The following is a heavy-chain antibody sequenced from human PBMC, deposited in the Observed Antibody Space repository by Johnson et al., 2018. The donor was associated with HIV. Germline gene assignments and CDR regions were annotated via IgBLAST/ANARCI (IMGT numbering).Heavy chain of an antibody. CDR2: VSYDGNYK. V-gene: IGHV3-30*18. CDR1: GFIFSDYG. J-gene: IGHJ3*02. CDR3: AKVVVITYHDAFDI. D-gene: IGHD3-22*01. Sequence: QVQLVESGGGVVQPGRSLRLSCAASGFIFSDYGMHWVRQAPGTGLEWVAVVSYDGNYKYYGDSVKGRFTMSRDNSKNTFYLQMNSLRVEDTAVYYCAKVVVITYHDAFDIWGQGTMVTVSS.